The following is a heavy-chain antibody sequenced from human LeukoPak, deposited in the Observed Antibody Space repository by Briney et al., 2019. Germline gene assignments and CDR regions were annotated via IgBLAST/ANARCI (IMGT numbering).Heavy chain of an antibody. V-gene: IGHV1-18*04. J-gene: IGHJ3*02. CDR1: GYTFTRYG. D-gene: IGHD3-9*01. CDR2: ISAYNGNT. Sequence: ASVKVSCKASGYTFTRYGISWVRQAPGQGLEWMGWISAYNGNTNYAQKLQGRVTMTTDTSTSTAYMDLRSLRSDDTAVYYCARGYYDILAGWFPSDAFDIWGQGTMVTVSS. CDR3: ARGYYDILAGWFPSDAFDI.